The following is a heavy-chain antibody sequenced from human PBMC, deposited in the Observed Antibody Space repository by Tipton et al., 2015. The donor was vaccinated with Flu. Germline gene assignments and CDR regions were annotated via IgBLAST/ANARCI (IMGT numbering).Heavy chain of an antibody. CDR3: ARKDGDCGGGDYYYGMDV. J-gene: IGHJ6*02. V-gene: IGHV3-33*01. Sequence: SLRLSCAASGFTFSSYGMHWVRQAPGKGLEWVAVIWYDGSNKYYADSVKGRFTISRDNSKNTLYLQMNSLRAEDTAVYYCARKDGDCGGGDYYYGMDVWGQGTPVTVSS. CDR2: IWYDGSNK. CDR1: GFTFSSYG. D-gene: IGHD2-21*02.